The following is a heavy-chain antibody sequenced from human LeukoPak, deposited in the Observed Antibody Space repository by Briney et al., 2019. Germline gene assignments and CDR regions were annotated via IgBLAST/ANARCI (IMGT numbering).Heavy chain of an antibody. CDR2: INPNSGGT. D-gene: IGHD2-2*02. CDR1: GGTFSSYA. CDR3: ARSIRHEDDY. Sequence: ASVKVSCKASGGTFSSYAISWVRQAPGKGLEWMGWINPNSGGTNYAQKFQGRVTMTRDTSISTAYMELSRLRSDDTAVYYCARSIRHEDDYWGQGTLVTVSS. V-gene: IGHV1-2*02. J-gene: IGHJ4*02.